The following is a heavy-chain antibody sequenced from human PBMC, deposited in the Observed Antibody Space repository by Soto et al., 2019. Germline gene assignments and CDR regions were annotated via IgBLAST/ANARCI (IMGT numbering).Heavy chain of an antibody. V-gene: IGHV3-21*01. D-gene: IGHD1-20*01. CDR3: ARDQNNWTSPGPYYYYYGMDV. J-gene: IGHJ6*02. Sequence: GGTLRLSCAASGFTFSSYSMNWVRKAPGKGLEWVSSISSSSSYIYYADSVKGRFTISRDNAKSSLYLQMNSLSAEDTAVYYCARDQNNWTSPGPYYYYYGMDVWGQGTMVTVSS. CDR1: GFTFSSYS. CDR2: ISSSSSYI.